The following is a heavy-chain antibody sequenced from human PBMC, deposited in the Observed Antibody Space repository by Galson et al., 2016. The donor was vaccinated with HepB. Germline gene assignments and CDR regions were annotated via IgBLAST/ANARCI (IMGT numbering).Heavy chain of an antibody. CDR2: INNLGSEK. V-gene: IGHV3-7*01. D-gene: IGHD3-10*01. Sequence: SLRLSCAVSGFPFGSSWMGWVRQAPGKGLEWVANINNLGSEKFYVDSVKGRFTISRDNTKKTVYLEMNSLRPDDTAVYYCATYYRRFEEWGRGTLVTVSS. CDR3: ATYYRRFEE. CDR1: GFPFGSSW. J-gene: IGHJ4*02.